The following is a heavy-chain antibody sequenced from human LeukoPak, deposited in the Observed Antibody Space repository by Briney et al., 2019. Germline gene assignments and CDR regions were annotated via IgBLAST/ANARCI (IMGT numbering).Heavy chain of an antibody. CDR1: GFTFSVYW. CDR2: IDQYGGQK. CDR3: ATEVWFRADS. J-gene: IGHJ4*02. D-gene: IGHD3-10*01. V-gene: IGHV3-7*05. Sequence: GSLRLSCAASGFTFSVYWMTWVRQAPGKGLEWVATIDQYGGQKNYVESVKGRFTISRDNAENSLLLQMNSLKADDTAVYYCATEVWFRADSWGQGTLVTVSS.